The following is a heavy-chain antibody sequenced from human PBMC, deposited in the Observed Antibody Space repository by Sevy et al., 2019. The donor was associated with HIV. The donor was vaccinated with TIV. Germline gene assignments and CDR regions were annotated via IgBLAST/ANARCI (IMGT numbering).Heavy chain of an antibody. J-gene: IGHJ6*02. D-gene: IGHD5-12*01. V-gene: IGHV3-15*01. CDR2: IKSEFDGGAI. Sequence: GGSLRLSCTASGFTFSSAWMSWVRRAPGKGLKWVGRIKSEFDGGAIEYAAPVKGRYSISREDSKNTVYQQMYSLKTEDTDVYYCITDPAYRGYDEEVINYYFYGMDVWGQGTTVTVSS. CDR3: ITDPAYRGYDEEVINYYFYGMDV. CDR1: GFTFSSAW.